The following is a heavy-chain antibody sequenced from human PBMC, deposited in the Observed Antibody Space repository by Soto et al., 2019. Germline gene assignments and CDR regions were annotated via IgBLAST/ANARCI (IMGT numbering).Heavy chain of an antibody. CDR1: GFTFSDYY. V-gene: IGHV3-11*05. CDR2: ISSSSSYT. D-gene: IGHD1-26*01. J-gene: IGHJ4*02. Sequence: QVQLVESGGGLVQPGGSLRLSCAASGFTFSDYYMSWIRQAPGKGLEWVSYISSSSSYTNYADSVKGRFTISRDNAKNSLYLQMNSLRAEDTAVYYCAREARDSGYIDYWGQGTLVTVSS. CDR3: AREARDSGYIDY.